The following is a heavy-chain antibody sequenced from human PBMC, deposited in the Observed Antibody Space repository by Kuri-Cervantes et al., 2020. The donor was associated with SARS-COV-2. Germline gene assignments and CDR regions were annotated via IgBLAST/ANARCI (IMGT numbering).Heavy chain of an antibody. CDR1: GGSISSSNW. Sequence: GSLRLSCAVSGGSISSSNWWSWVRQPPGKGLEWIGSIYHSGSTYYNPSLKSRVTISVDTSKNQFSLKLSSVTAADTAVYYCARDLYCSSTSCYQRENWFDPWGQGTLVTVSS. D-gene: IGHD2-2*01. V-gene: IGHV4-4*02. J-gene: IGHJ5*02. CDR3: ARDLYCSSTSCYQRENWFDP. CDR2: IYHSGST.